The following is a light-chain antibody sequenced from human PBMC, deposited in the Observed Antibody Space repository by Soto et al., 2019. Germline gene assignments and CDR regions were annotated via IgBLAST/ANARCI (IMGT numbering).Light chain of an antibody. V-gene: IGKV1-5*01. Sequence: DIQMTQSPTTLSASVGDRVIITCRASQRMSAWLAWYQQKPGIAPKLLIYDASSLEDGVPSRFSGSGSGTDFTLTINSLQTDDFATYYCQQYDTYPWTFGQGTKVEIK. CDR3: QQYDTYPWT. J-gene: IGKJ1*01. CDR1: QRMSAW. CDR2: DAS.